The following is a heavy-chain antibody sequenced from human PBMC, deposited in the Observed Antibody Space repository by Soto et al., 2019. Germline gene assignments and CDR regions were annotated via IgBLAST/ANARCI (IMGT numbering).Heavy chain of an antibody. CDR1: GFTFGDYA. CDR2: IRSKAYGGTT. D-gene: IGHD3-3*01. V-gene: IGHV3-49*03. J-gene: IGHJ3*02. CDR3: TRKYYDFWSGYYPDAFDI. Sequence: PGGSLRLSCTASGFTFGDYAMSWFRQAPGKGLEWVGFIRSKAYGGTTEYAASVKGRFTISRDDSKGIAYLQMNSLKTEDTAVYYCTRKYYDFWSGYYPDAFDIWGQGTMVTVSS.